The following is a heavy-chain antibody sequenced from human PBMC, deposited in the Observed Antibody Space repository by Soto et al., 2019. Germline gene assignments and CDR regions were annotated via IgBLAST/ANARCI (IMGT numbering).Heavy chain of an antibody. J-gene: IGHJ6*02. CDR3: ARGHSTDCSNGVCSFFYNHEMDV. CDR2: INPKSGGT. Sequence: ASVKVSCKASGYSFTDYHIHWVRQAPGRGLEWLGRINPKSGGTSTAQKFQGWVTMTRDRSISTVYMELTRLRSDDTAVYFCARGHSTDCSNGVCSFFYNHEMDVWGQGTTVTVSS. D-gene: IGHD2-8*01. CDR1: GYSFTDYH. V-gene: IGHV1-2*04.